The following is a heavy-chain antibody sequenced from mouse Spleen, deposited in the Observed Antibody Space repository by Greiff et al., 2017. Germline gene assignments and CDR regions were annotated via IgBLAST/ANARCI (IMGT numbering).Heavy chain of an antibody. CDR1: GYSITSGYY. J-gene: IGHJ3*01. CDR3: ARANSFAY. V-gene: IGHV3-6*01. CDR2: ISYDGSN. Sequence: ESGPGLVKPSQSLSLTCSVTGYSITSGYYWNWIRQFPGNKLEWMGYISYDGSNNYNPSLKNRISITRDTSKNQFFLKLNSVTTEDTATYYCARANSFAYWGQGTLVTVSA.